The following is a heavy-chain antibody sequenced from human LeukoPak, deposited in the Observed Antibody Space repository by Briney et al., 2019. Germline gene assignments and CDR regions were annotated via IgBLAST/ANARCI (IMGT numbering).Heavy chain of an antibody. CDR2: INPSGGST. CDR1: GYTFTSYY. Sequence: ASVKVSCKASGYTFTSYYMHWVRQAPGQGLEWMGIINPSGGSTSYTQKFQGRVTMTRDTSTSTVYMEPSSLRSEDTAVYYCARGMAGAGGYYYGMDVWGQGTTVTVSS. D-gene: IGHD6-19*01. CDR3: ARGMAGAGGYYYGMDV. V-gene: IGHV1-46*01. J-gene: IGHJ6*02.